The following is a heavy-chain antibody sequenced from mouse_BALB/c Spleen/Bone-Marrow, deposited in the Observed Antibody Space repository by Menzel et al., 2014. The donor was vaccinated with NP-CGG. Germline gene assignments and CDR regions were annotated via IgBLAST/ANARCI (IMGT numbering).Heavy chain of an antibody. CDR3: ARSHYPYYFDY. D-gene: IGHD1-2*01. CDR2: IWADGST. J-gene: IGHJ2*01. Sequence: LQESGPGLVAPSQSLSITCTVSGFSLTSYGVHWVRQPPGKGLGWLGVIWADGSTNYNSALMSRLSISKDNSKSQVFLKMNSPQTDDTAMYYCARSHYPYYFDYWGQGTTLTVSS. CDR1: GFSLTSYG. V-gene: IGHV2-9*02.